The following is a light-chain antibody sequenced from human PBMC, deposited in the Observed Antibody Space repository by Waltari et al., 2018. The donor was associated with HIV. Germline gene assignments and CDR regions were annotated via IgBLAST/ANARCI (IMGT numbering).Light chain of an antibody. CDR2: EDN. Sequence: QSALTQPPSASGSPGQSVTISCTGTSSDVGGYNYVSWYQQHPGKAPKLLIYEDNKRPSGVPDRFSRSKSGHTASLTVSGLQAEDEADYDRSSDAGSSNRVFGGGTKLTVL. CDR1: SSDVGGYNY. V-gene: IGLV2-8*01. J-gene: IGLJ2*01. CDR3: SSDAGSSNRV.